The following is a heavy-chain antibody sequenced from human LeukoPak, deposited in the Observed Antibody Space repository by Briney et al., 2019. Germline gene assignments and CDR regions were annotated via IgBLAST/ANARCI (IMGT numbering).Heavy chain of an antibody. V-gene: IGHV4-59*08. CDR1: GGSISGYY. D-gene: IGHD3-22*01. Sequence: SETLSLTCTVSGGSISGYYWSWIRQPPGKGLEWIGYMYYSGSTNYNPSLKSRVTISIDTSKSQFSLRLSSVTAADTAVYYCARRVFYDSSDYRTLYYFDYWGQGTLVTVSS. CDR2: MYYSGST. CDR3: ARRVFYDSSDYRTLYYFDY. J-gene: IGHJ4*02.